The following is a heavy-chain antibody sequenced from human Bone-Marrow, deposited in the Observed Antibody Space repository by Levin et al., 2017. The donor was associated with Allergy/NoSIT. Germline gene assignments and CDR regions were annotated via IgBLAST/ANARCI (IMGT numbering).Heavy chain of an antibody. CDR2: IQSNGKT. J-gene: IGHJ5*02. CDR1: GFTFSTYW. CDR3: ARDRFYSDSGSNFSWFDP. V-gene: IGHV3-74*01. Sequence: GGSLRLSCAASGFTFSTYWMHWVRQAPGKGLVWVSRIQSNGKTNYADPVKGRFTISRDNAKNTLYLQMNSLTVEDTAVYYCARDRFYSDSGSNFSWFDPWGQGTLVTVSS. D-gene: IGHD3-10*01.